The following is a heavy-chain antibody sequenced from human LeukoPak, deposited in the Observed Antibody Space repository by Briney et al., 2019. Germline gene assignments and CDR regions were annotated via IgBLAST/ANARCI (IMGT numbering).Heavy chain of an antibody. J-gene: IGHJ5*02. D-gene: IGHD6-13*01. Sequence: SETLSLTCTVSGGSISSSSYYWGWIRQPPGKGLEWIGSIYYSGSTYYNPSLKSRVTISVDTSKNQFSLKLSSVTAADTAVYYCARVYSSSWHANNWFDPWGQGTLVTVSS. CDR3: ARVYSSSWHANNWFDP. CDR2: IYYSGST. CDR1: GGSISSSSYY. V-gene: IGHV4-39*07.